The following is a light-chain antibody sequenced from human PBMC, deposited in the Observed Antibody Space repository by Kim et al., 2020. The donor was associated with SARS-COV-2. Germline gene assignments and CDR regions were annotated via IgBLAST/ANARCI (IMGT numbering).Light chain of an antibody. J-gene: IGLJ3*02. V-gene: IGLV1-40*01. CDR2: GNK. CDR3: QSYDNSLNSWV. CDR1: SSNIGGGYD. Sequence: RVTISCTGTSSNIGGGYDVHWYQQLPNPAPKLLIHGNKDRPSGVPERFSGSRSGPSASLAITGLQVEDEADYYCQSYDNSLNSWVFGGGTKLTVL.